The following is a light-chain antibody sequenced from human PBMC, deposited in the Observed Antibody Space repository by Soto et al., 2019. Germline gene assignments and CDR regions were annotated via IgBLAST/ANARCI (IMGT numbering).Light chain of an antibody. Sequence: QSALTQPPSASGSPGQSVTISCTGTSSDVGGYHYVSWYQQHPGKAPKLMIYEVSKRPSGGPDRFSGSKSGNTASLTVSGLQAEDEADYYCSSYAGSNNYVFGTGTKLTVL. CDR2: EVS. CDR1: SSDVGGYHY. J-gene: IGLJ1*01. CDR3: SSYAGSNNYV. V-gene: IGLV2-8*01.